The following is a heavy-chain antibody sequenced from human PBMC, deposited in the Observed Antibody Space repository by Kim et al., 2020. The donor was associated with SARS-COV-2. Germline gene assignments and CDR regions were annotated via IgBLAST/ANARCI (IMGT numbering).Heavy chain of an antibody. Sequence: ASVKVSCKASAYTFTSYDINWVRQATGQGLEWMGWMNPNSGNTGYAQKFQGRVTMTRNTSINTAYMELSSLRYEDTAVYYCARARPLRGSGSYLDWFDPWGQGTLVTVSS. CDR3: ARARPLRGSGSYLDWFDP. V-gene: IGHV1-8*01. J-gene: IGHJ5*02. D-gene: IGHD3-10*01. CDR1: AYTFTSYD. CDR2: MNPNSGNT.